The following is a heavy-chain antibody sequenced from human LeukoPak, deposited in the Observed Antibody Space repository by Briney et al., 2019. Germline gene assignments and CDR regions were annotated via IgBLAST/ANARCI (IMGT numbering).Heavy chain of an antibody. Sequence: ASVTVSCKVSGYTLTELSMHWVRQAPGKGLEWMGGFDPEDGETIYAQEFQGRVTMTEDTSTDTAYMELSSLRSEDTAVYYCAIDIVGATSDAFDIWGQGTMVTVSS. V-gene: IGHV1-24*01. D-gene: IGHD1-26*01. J-gene: IGHJ3*02. CDR1: GYTLTELS. CDR3: AIDIVGATSDAFDI. CDR2: FDPEDGET.